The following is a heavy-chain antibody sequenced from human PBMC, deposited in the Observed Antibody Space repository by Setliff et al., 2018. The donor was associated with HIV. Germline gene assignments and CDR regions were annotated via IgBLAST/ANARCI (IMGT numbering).Heavy chain of an antibody. CDR1: GLTFSNYW. J-gene: IGHJ6*03. V-gene: IGHV3-74*01. Sequence: PGGSLRLSCAASGLTFSNYWMHWVRQAPGKGLEWVSRIDSDGSDTNYADSVRGRFTISRDNAKNTVYLQMNSLRTEDTAVYYCVRQVSYYHFYMDVWGKGTTVTVSS. D-gene: IGHD6-6*01. CDR3: VRQVSYYHFYMDV. CDR2: IDSDGSDT.